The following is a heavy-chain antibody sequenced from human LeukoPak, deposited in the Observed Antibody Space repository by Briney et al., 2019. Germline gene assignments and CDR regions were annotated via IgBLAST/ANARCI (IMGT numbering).Heavy chain of an antibody. J-gene: IGHJ6*03. CDR1: GYTFTSYG. Sequence: GASVKVSCKASGYTFTSYGISWVRQAPGQGLEWMGGIIPIFATADYAQKFQGRVTITADTSTSTAYMELSSLRSEDTAVYYCARGQSLTYYYYYMDVWGKGTTVTVSS. CDR2: IIPIFATA. V-gene: IGHV1-69*06. D-gene: IGHD4/OR15-4a*01. CDR3: ARGQSLTYYYYYMDV.